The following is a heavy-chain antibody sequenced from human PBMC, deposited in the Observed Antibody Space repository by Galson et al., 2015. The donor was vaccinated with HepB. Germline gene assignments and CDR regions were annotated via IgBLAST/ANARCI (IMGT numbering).Heavy chain of an antibody. CDR3: ARFSPLPGAVIVVADTGGPNSYIMDV. J-gene: IGHJ6*02. D-gene: IGHD6-19*01. CDR1: GYRFTSYW. CDR2: IDPSDSYT. Sequence: QSGAEVKKPGESLRISCKGSGYRFTSYWISWVRQMPGKGLEWMGRIDPSDSYTNYSPSFQGHVTISADRSINTAYLRWSSLKASDTAMYYCARFSPLPGAVIVVADTGGPNSYIMDVWGQGTTLTVSS. V-gene: IGHV5-10-1*01.